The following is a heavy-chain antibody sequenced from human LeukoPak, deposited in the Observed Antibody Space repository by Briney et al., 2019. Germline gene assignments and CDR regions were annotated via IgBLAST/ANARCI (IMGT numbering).Heavy chain of an antibody. J-gene: IGHJ4*02. Sequence: ASVKVSCKASGYTFTSYDINWVRQATGQGLEWMGWMNPNSGNTGYAQKFQGRVTMTRNTSISTAYMELSSLRAEDTALFYCAKELAAAYSFDYWGQGTLVTV. V-gene: IGHV1-8*01. D-gene: IGHD6-13*01. CDR3: AKELAAAYSFDY. CDR2: MNPNSGNT. CDR1: GYTFTSYD.